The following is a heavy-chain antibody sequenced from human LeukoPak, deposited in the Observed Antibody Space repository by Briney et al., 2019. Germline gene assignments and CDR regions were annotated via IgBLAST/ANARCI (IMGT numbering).Heavy chain of an antibody. CDR1: GFTFSSYE. Sequence: GGSLRLSCAASGFTFSSYEMNWVRQAPGKGLEWVSYISSSGSTIYYADSVKGRFTISRDNAKNSLYLQMNSLRAEDTALYHCARDRRDDAFDIWGQGTMVTVSP. CDR3: ARDRRDDAFDI. V-gene: IGHV3-48*03. CDR2: ISSSGSTI. J-gene: IGHJ3*02.